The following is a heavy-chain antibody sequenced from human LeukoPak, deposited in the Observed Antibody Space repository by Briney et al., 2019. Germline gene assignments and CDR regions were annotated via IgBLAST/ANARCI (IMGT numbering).Heavy chain of an antibody. CDR3: ANDPSGYTYYGMDV. D-gene: IGHD3-22*01. CDR2: IYYSGST. V-gene: IGHV4-30-4*01. CDR1: GGSISSGDYY. J-gene: IGHJ6*02. Sequence: SQTLSPTCTVSGGSISSGDYYWSWIRQPPGKGLEWIGYIYYSGSTYYNPSLKSRVTISVDTSKNQFSLKLSSVTAADTAVYYCANDPSGYTYYGMDVWGQGTTVTVSS.